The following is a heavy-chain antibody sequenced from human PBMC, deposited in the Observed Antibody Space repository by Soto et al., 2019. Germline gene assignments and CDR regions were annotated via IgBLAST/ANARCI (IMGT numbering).Heavy chain of an antibody. V-gene: IGHV4-59*01. Sequence: QVQLQESGPGLVKPSETLSLTCTVSGGSISSYYWSWIRQPPGKGLEWIGYIYYSGSTNYNPSLKSRVTISVDTSTNQFSLKLSSVTAADTAVYYCARDRGGYYYDSSGDRALDYWGQGTLVTVSS. CDR2: IYYSGST. D-gene: IGHD3-22*01. CDR3: ARDRGGYYYDSSGDRALDY. CDR1: GGSISSYY. J-gene: IGHJ4*02.